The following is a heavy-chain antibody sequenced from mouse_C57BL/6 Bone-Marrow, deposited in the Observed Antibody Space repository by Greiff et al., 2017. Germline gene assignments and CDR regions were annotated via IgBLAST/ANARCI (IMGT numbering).Heavy chain of an antibody. CDR2: MSGGGGNT. CDR1: GFTFSSYT. CDR3: ARGYYYGSSLYFDY. D-gene: IGHD1-1*01. J-gene: IGHJ2*01. V-gene: IGHV5-9*01. Sequence: EVQLVESGGGLVKPGGSLKLSCAASGFTFSSYTMSWVRQTPEKRLEWVATMSGGGGNTYYPDSVKGRFTISRDNAKNTLHLQMSSRRSEDTALYYCARGYYYGSSLYFDYWGQGTTLTVYS.